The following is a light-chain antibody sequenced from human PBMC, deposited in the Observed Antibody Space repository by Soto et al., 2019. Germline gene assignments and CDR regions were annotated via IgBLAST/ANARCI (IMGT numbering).Light chain of an antibody. Sequence: QSVLTQPPSASGSPGQSVTMSCTGTSSDVGGYNYVSWYQLHPGKAPKVMIYEVSQRPSGVPDRFSGSKSGNTASLTVSGLQAEDEAEYYSISYAGNNYGFGTGTKVTVL. CDR2: EVS. J-gene: IGLJ1*01. V-gene: IGLV2-8*01. CDR3: ISYAGNNYG. CDR1: SSDVGGYNY.